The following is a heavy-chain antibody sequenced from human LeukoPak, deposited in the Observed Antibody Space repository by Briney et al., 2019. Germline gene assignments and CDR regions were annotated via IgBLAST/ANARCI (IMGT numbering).Heavy chain of an antibody. CDR1: GGSISSGDYY. CDR2: IYYSGST. CDR3: ARDRYYDFWSGSNWFDP. Sequence: SETLSLTCTVSGGSISSGDYYWSWIRQPPGKGLEWIGYIYYSGSTNYNPSLKSRVTISVDTSKNQFSLKLSSVTAADTAVYYCARDRYYDFWSGSNWFDPWGQGTLVTVSS. J-gene: IGHJ5*02. D-gene: IGHD3-3*01. V-gene: IGHV4-61*08.